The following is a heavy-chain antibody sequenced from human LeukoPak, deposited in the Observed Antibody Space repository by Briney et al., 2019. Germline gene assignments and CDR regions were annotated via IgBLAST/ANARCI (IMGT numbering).Heavy chain of an antibody. J-gene: IGHJ4*02. CDR3: ARDFGWLSGFDN. V-gene: IGHV3-30-3*01. CDR2: ISYDGTNK. CDR1: GFTFSSYA. Sequence: GRSLRLSCAASGFTFSSYAIHWVRQAPGKGLEWVAIISYDGTNKYYADSVRGRFTISRDNSKNTLYLQMNGLRAEDTAVYYCARDFGWLSGFDNWGQGTLVTVSS. D-gene: IGHD3-9*01.